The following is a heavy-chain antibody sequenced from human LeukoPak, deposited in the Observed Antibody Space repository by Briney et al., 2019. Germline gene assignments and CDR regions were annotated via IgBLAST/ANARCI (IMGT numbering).Heavy chain of an antibody. V-gene: IGHV3-74*01. D-gene: IGHD6-13*01. CDR3: VRDGYSSSWYYFDY. Sequence: GGSLRLSCAAPGFTFSSHWMHWVRQAPGKGLVCVSRINSDGSSTSYADSVKGRFTISRDSAKNTLYLRMNSLRVEDTAVYYCVRDGYSSSWYYFDYWGQGTLVTVSS. CDR1: GFTFSSHW. J-gene: IGHJ4*02. CDR2: INSDGSST.